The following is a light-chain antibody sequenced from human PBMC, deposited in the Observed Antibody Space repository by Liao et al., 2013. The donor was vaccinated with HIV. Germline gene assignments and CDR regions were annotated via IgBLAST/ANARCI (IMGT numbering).Light chain of an antibody. CDR2: YDS. Sequence: SYELTQPPSVSVAPGKTARITCGGDNMGSKSVHWYQQKPGQAPVLVIYYDSDRPSGIPERFSGSNSGNTATLTISRVEAGDEADYYCQVWDSSSAHRYVFGTGTKVTVL. J-gene: IGLJ1*01. V-gene: IGLV3-21*04. CDR3: QVWDSSSAHRYV. CDR1: NMGSKS.